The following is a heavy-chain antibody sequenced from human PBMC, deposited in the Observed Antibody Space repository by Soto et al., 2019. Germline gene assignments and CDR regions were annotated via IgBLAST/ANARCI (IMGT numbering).Heavy chain of an antibody. Sequence: SVKVSCKASGGTFSSYTISWVRQAPGQGLEWMGRIIPILGIANYAQKFQGRVTITADKSTSTAYMELSSLRSEDTAVYYCAREWAADYYYYYYMDVWGKGTTVTVSS. CDR2: IIPILGIA. J-gene: IGHJ6*03. CDR1: GGTFSSYT. D-gene: IGHD2-15*01. V-gene: IGHV1-69*04. CDR3: AREWAADYYYYYYMDV.